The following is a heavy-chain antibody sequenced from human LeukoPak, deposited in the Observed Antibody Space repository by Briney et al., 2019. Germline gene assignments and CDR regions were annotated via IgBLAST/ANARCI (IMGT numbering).Heavy chain of an antibody. Sequence: PGGSLRLSCAASGFTFSSYEMNWVRQAPGKGLEWVSYISSSGSTIYYADSVKGRFTISRDNAKNSLYLQMNSLRAEDTALYYCARIHYYYMDVWGKGTTVTVSS. J-gene: IGHJ6*03. V-gene: IGHV3-48*03. CDR1: GFTFSSYE. CDR3: ARIHYYYMDV. CDR2: ISSSGSTI.